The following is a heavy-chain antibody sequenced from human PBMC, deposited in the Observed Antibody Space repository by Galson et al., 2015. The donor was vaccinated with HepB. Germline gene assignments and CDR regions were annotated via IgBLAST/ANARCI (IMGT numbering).Heavy chain of an antibody. J-gene: IGHJ6*02. CDR1: GYTFTGYY. CDR3: ARGREARIVVAAKYGMDV. D-gene: IGHD3-22*01. V-gene: IGHV1-2*04. CDR2: VNPNSGGT. Sequence: SCKASGYTFTGYYMHWVRQAPGQGLEWMGWVNPNSGGTNYAQKFQGWVTMTRDTSISTAYMELSRLRSDDTAVYYCARGREARIVVAAKYGMDVWGQGTTVTVSS.